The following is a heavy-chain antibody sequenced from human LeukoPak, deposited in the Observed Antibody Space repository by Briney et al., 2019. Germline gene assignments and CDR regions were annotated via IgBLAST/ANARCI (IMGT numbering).Heavy chain of an antibody. Sequence: PGGSLRLSCAASGFTFSSYSMNWVRQAPGKGLEWVSSISSSSSYIYYADSVKGRFTISRDNAKNSLYLQMNSLRAEDMAVYYCARVLSAAGLDFDYWGQGTLVTVSS. CDR3: ARVLSAAGLDFDY. J-gene: IGHJ4*02. CDR2: ISSSSSYI. V-gene: IGHV3-21*01. D-gene: IGHD3-10*01. CDR1: GFTFSSYS.